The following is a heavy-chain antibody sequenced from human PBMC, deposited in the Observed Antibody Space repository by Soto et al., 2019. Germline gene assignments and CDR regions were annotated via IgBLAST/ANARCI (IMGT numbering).Heavy chain of an antibody. J-gene: IGHJ6*02. D-gene: IGHD3-3*01. V-gene: IGHV1-69*13. CDR2: IIPIFGTA. Sequence: GASVKVSCKASGGTFSSYAISWVRQAPGQGLEWMGGIIPIFGTANYAQKFQGRVTITADESTSTAYMELSSLRSEDTAVYYCARGPIFGVVIIPGSMDVWGQGTTVTVSS. CDR1: GGTFSSYA. CDR3: ARGPIFGVVIIPGSMDV.